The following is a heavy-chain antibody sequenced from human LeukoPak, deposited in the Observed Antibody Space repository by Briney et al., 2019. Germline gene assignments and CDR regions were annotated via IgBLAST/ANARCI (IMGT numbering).Heavy chain of an antibody. Sequence: LSLTCTVSGDSINDYYWGWIRQAPGKGLEWVAYIVGSSSYSNYADSVKGRFTISRDNGENSLYLHMNSLRDEDTAVYYCARDGGRDSTCWYYYWGQGTLVTVSS. V-gene: IGHV3-11*06. J-gene: IGHJ4*02. D-gene: IGHD6-13*01. CDR3: ARDGGRDSTCWYYY. CDR2: IVGSSSYS. CDR1: GDSINDYY.